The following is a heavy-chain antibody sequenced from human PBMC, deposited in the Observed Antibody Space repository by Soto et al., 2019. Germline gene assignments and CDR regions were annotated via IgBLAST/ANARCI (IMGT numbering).Heavy chain of an antibody. V-gene: IGHV3-66*01. CDR3: ASIVTYYDFWGVPDAFDI. Sequence: GGSLRLSCAASGFTVSSNYMSWVRQAPGKGLEWVSVIYSGGSTYYADSVKGRFTISRDNSKNTLYLQMNSLRAEDTAVYYCASIVTYYDFWGVPDAFDIWGQGTMVTVSS. CDR2: IYSGGST. J-gene: IGHJ3*02. D-gene: IGHD3-3*01. CDR1: GFTVSSNY.